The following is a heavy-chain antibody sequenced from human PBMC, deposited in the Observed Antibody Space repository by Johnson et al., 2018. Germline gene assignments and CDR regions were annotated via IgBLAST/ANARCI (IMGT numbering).Heavy chain of an antibody. J-gene: IGHJ1*01. CDR3: AKDLSYYDSRGYYHAEYFQH. V-gene: IGHV3-30*18. Sequence: QVQLVQSGGGVVQPGRSLRLSCAASGFTFSSYGMHWVRQAPGKGLEWVAVISYDGSNKYYADSVKGRFTISRDKSKNTLYLQMNSLRAEDTAGYYCAKDLSYYDSRGYYHAEYFQHWGQGTLVTVSS. CDR2: ISYDGSNK. CDR1: GFTFSSYG. D-gene: IGHD3-22*01.